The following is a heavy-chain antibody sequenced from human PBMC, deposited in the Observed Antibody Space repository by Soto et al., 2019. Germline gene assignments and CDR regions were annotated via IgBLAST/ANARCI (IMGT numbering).Heavy chain of an antibody. CDR1: GGSISSYY. V-gene: IGHV4-59*01. CDR3: ARVLIEYSSGRYWFAP. D-gene: IGHD6-19*01. CDR2: IYYSGST. Sequence: PSETLSLSCTVSGGSISSYYWSWIRQPPGKGLEWIGYIYYSGSTNYNPSLKSRVTISVDTSKNQFSLKLSSVTAADTAVYYCARVLIEYSSGRYWFAPWGQGTLVTVSS. J-gene: IGHJ5*02.